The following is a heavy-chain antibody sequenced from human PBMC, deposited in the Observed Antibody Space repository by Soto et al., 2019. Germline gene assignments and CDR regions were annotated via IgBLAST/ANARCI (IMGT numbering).Heavy chain of an antibody. V-gene: IGHV1-69*06. J-gene: IGHJ6*02. CDR2: IIPIFGTV. CDR3: ARAPGRATYYSGMDV. CDR1: GGTFSSYA. D-gene: IGHD7-27*01. Sequence: GASVKVSCKASGGTFSSYATSWVRQAPGQGLEWMGGIIPIFGTVNYAQKFQGRVTITADKSTSTAYMELSSLRSEDTAVYYCARAPGRATYYSGMDVWGQGTTVTVSS.